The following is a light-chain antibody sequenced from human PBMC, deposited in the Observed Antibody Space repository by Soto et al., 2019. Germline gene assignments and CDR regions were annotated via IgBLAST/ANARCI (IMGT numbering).Light chain of an antibody. CDR1: QDISNY. CDR3: QQYDNLPLT. V-gene: IGKV1-33*01. J-gene: IGKJ4*01. CDR2: DAS. Sequence: DIQMTQSPSSLSASVGDRVTITCQASQDISNYLNLYQQKPGKAPKLLMYDASNLETGVPSRFSASGSGTDFIFTITSLQPEDIATYYCQQYDNLPLTFGGGTKVEIK.